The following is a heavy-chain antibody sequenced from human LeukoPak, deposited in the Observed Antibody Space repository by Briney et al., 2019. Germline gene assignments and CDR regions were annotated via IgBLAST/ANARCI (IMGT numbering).Heavy chain of an antibody. Sequence: PGGSLRLSCAASGFTFDDYGMSWVRQAPGKGLEWVSGINWNGGSTGYADSVKGRFTISRDNAKNSLYLQMNSLRAEDTALYYCARGSSSSGSYYYYYMDVWGKGTTVTVSS. D-gene: IGHD6-6*01. V-gene: IGHV3-20*04. CDR2: INWNGGST. CDR1: GFTFDDYG. CDR3: ARGSSSSGSYYYYYMDV. J-gene: IGHJ6*03.